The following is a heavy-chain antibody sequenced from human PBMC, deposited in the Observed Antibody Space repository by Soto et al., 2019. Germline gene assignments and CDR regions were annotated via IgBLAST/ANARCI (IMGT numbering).Heavy chain of an antibody. CDR1: GFTFSDYY. Sequence: QVQLVESGGGLVKPGGSLRLSCAASGFTFSDYYMSWIRQAPGKGLGWVSYISSSSSYTNYADSVKGRFTISRDNAKNSLYLQTNGLRAEDMAVYYCSSSSLSTNGVWEPYYFDYWGQVTLVTVSS. V-gene: IGHV3-11*06. CDR3: SSSSLSTNGVWEPYYFDY. J-gene: IGHJ4*02. CDR2: ISSSSSYT. D-gene: IGHD2-8*01.